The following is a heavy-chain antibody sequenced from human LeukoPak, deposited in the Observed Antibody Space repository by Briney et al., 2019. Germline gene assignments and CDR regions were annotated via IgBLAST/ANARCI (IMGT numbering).Heavy chain of an antibody. D-gene: IGHD3-22*01. CDR2: ISDSGST. CDR1: GGSISSYY. J-gene: IGHJ3*02. Sequence: PSETLSLTCTVSGGSISSYYWSWIQQPPGKGLEWIGYISDSGSTNYNPSLKSRVTISVDTSKNQFSLKLSSVTAADTAVYYCAREGYYDSSGYYHHDAFDIWGQGTMVTVSS. V-gene: IGHV4-59*01. CDR3: AREGYYDSSGYYHHDAFDI.